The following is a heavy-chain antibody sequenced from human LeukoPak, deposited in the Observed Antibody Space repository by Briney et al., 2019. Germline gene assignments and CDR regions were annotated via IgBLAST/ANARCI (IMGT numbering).Heavy chain of an antibody. CDR1: GFTFSSNA. Sequence: GGFLRLSCTASGFTFSSNAMSWVRQAPGKGLEWVSTISASGGSTYYADSVKGRFTISRDNSKNTLYLQMNSLRADDTAVYYCAKDSVYDYDFDYWGQGTLVTVSS. V-gene: IGHV3-23*01. D-gene: IGHD5/OR15-5a*01. J-gene: IGHJ4*02. CDR3: AKDSVYDYDFDY. CDR2: ISASGGST.